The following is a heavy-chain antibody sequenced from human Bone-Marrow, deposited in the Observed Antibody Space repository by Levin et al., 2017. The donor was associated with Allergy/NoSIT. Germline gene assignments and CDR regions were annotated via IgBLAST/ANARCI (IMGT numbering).Heavy chain of an antibody. CDR3: ARGDYSDPRNYFDY. CDR2: VYHRGST. J-gene: IGHJ4*02. D-gene: IGHD4-17*01. V-gene: IGHV4-38-2*01. CDR1: GDSVSSGFY. Sequence: PSETLSLTCGVSGDSVSSGFYWGWIRQPPGKGLEWIGSVYHRGSTYYNPSLKSRVTISVDTSKNQFSLNLSSVTAADTALYYCARGDYSDPRNYFDYWGQGTLVTVSS.